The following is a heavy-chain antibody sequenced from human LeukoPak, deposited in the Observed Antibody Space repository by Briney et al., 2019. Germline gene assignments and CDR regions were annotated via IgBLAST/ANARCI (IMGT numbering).Heavy chain of an antibody. CDR1: GFTVSSNY. J-gene: IGHJ6*02. V-gene: IGHV3-53*01. CDR2: IYSGGST. D-gene: IGHD2-15*01. CDR3: ARDRRAYCSGGSCYQTSYYYGMDV. Sequence: GGSLRLSCAASGFTVSSNYMSWVRQAPGKGLEWVSAIYSGGSTYYADSVKGRFTISRDNSKNTLYLQMNSLRAEDTAVYYCARDRRAYCSGGSCYQTSYYYGMDVWGQGTTVTVSS.